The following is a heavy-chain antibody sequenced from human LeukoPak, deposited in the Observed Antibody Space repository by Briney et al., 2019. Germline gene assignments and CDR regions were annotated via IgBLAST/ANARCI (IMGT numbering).Heavy chain of an antibody. J-gene: IGHJ6*03. D-gene: IGHD1-14*01. V-gene: IGHV4-59*11. CDR1: GGSISSHY. CDR3: ARGNRDYYYMDV. Sequence: SETLSLTCTVSGGSISSHYWSWIRQPPGKGLEWIGYIYYSGSTNYNPSLKSRVTISVDTSKNQFSLKLSSVTAADTAVYYCARGNRDYYYMDVWGQGTLVTVSS. CDR2: IYYSGST.